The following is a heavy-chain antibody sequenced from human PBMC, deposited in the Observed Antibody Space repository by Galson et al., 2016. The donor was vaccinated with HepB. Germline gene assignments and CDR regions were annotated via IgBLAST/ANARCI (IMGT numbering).Heavy chain of an antibody. D-gene: IGHD7-27*01. CDR2: INLDGSTT. V-gene: IGHV3-74*01. CDR1: GFTFTTYW. CDR3: VKDPNWEAGC. J-gene: IGHJ4*02. Sequence: SLRLSCAASGFTFTTYWMHWVRQAPGTGLVWVSRINLDGSTTTYADSVKGRFTISRDNSRNTLYLQMDNLRAEDTAIYSCVKDPNWEAGCWGRGTPVTVSS.